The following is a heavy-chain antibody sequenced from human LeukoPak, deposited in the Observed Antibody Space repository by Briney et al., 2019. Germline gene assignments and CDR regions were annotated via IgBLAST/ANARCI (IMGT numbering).Heavy chain of an antibody. J-gene: IGHJ4*02. V-gene: IGHV3-74*01. D-gene: IGHD3-22*01. CDR2: INTDGSNT. CDR1: GFTFSSYW. Sequence: GGSLRLSCAGSGFTFSSYWMHWVRHAPGKGLLWVSRINTDGSNTIYADSVKGRFTISRDNAKSTLYLQMNSLRAEDTAVYYCAREPTSSYYDSSGWPDYWGQGTLVTVSS. CDR3: AREPTSSYYDSSGWPDY.